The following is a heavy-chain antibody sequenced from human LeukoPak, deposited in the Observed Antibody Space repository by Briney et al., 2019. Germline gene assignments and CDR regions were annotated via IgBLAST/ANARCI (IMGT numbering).Heavy chain of an antibody. CDR1: GGTFSSYA. J-gene: IGHJ6*02. Sequence: GASVKVSCKASGGTFSSYAISWVRQAPGQGLEWMGEIIPIFGTANYAQKFQGRVTITADESTSTAYMELSSLRSEDTAVYYCARDAVEMDGNYYGMDVWGQGTTVTVSS. CDR3: ARDAVEMDGNYYGMDV. D-gene: IGHD5-24*01. CDR2: IIPIFGTA. V-gene: IGHV1-69*13.